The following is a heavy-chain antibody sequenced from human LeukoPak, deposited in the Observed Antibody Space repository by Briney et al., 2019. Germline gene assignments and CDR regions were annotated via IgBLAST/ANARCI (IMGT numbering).Heavy chain of an antibody. Sequence: PGGSLRLSCKASGFTFSSYSMNWVRQAPGKGLEWVSSISRTGDTTYYADSVKGRFTISRDNSKSTLYLQMNSLRGDDTAIYYCAKLVGATMTSDYWGQGILVTVSS. D-gene: IGHD2-15*01. V-gene: IGHV3-23*01. CDR3: AKLVGATMTSDY. J-gene: IGHJ4*02. CDR1: GFTFSSYS. CDR2: ISRTGDTT.